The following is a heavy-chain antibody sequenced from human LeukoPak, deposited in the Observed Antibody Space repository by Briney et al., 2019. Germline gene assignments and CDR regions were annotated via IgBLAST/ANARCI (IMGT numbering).Heavy chain of an antibody. CDR2: INPNSGGT. Sequence: GASVKVSCKASGYTFTGYYMHWVRQAPGQGLEWMGWINPNSGGTNYAQKFQGWVTMTRDTSISTAYMELSRLRSDDTAVYYCARVSDSSGPALYYFDYWGQGTLVTVSS. J-gene: IGHJ4*02. CDR3: ARVSDSSGPALYYFDY. CDR1: GYTFTGYY. D-gene: IGHD3-22*01. V-gene: IGHV1-2*04.